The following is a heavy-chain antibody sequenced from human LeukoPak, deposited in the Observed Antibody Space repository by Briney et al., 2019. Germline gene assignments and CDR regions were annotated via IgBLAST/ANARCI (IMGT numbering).Heavy chain of an antibody. CDR1: GYTFSTYG. D-gene: IGHD2-2*01. Sequence: GASVKVSCKASGYTFSTYGITWVREAPGQGPEWVGWISGSTGSTHYAQAVQGRVTMTTDTSTGTAYMELRSLRSDDPAVYYCARVGRDCSSINCYWADWFDPWGQGTLVIVSS. J-gene: IGHJ5*02. CDR3: ARVGRDCSSINCYWADWFDP. V-gene: IGHV1-18*01. CDR2: ISGSTGST.